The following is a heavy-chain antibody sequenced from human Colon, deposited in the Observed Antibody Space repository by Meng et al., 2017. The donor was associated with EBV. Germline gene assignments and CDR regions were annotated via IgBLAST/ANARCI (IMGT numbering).Heavy chain of an antibody. CDR1: GCSIPSTSSY. Sequence: QLHPQEAGPGLVQPSETLALTCTIFGCSIPSTSSYWGWVRQPPGKGLEWIGSIYYRGSTNYNPSLKSRISMSVDMSKNQFSLKVNSVTAADTAIYYCVISSHNWGQGTLVTVSS. CDR3: VISSHN. D-gene: IGHD3-3*02. J-gene: IGHJ4*02. CDR2: IYYRGST. V-gene: IGHV4-39*07.